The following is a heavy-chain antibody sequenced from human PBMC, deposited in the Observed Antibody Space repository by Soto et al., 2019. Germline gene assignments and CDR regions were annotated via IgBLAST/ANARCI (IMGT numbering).Heavy chain of an antibody. CDR2: INPSGGST. CDR1: GYTFTSYY. V-gene: IGHV1-46*01. CDR3: ARDLDYYDSSGYYYKRYFDY. D-gene: IGHD3-22*01. Sequence: ASVKVSCKASGYTFTSYYMHWVRQAPGQGLEWMGIINPSGGSTSYAQKFQGRVTMTRDTSTSTVYMELSSLRSEDTAVYYCARDLDYYDSSGYYYKRYFDYWGQGTLVTVS. J-gene: IGHJ4*02.